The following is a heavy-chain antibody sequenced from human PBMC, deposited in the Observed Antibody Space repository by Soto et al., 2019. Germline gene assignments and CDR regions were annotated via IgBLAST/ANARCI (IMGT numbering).Heavy chain of an antibody. V-gene: IGHV3-21*01. CDR2: ISSSSNYI. Sequence: GGSLRLSCTASGFTFSSYNMNWVRQAPGKGLEWVSSISSSSNYIYYADSMKGRFTISRDNAKNSLYLQMNSLRAEDTAVYYCARENAYGDPNSFDYWGQGTLVTVSS. CDR3: ARENAYGDPNSFDY. J-gene: IGHJ4*02. CDR1: GFTFSSYN. D-gene: IGHD4-17*01.